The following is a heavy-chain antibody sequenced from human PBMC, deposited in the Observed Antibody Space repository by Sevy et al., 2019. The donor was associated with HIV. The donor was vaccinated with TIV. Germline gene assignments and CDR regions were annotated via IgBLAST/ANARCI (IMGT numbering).Heavy chain of an antibody. CDR2: IYTSGST. V-gene: IGHV4-4*07. D-gene: IGHD3-3*01. CDR1: GVSISSYY. J-gene: IGHJ6*02. CDR3: ARDPNPLRDFWSGYYRRGPYGMDV. Sequence: SETLSLTCTVSGVSISSYYWSWIRQPAGKGLEWIGRIYTSGSTNYNPSLKSRVTMSVDTSKNQFSLKLSSVTAADTAVYYCARDPNPLRDFWSGYYRRGPYGMDVWGQGTTVTVSS.